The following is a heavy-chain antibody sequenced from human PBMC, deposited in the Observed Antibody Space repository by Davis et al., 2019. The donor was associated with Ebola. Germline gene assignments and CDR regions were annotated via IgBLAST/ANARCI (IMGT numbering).Heavy chain of an antibody. V-gene: IGHV3-30-3*01. CDR1: GFTFSSYA. CDR2: ISYDGSNK. D-gene: IGHD2-15*01. Sequence: GESLKISCAASGFTFSSYAMHWVRQAPGTGLEWVAVISYDGSNKYYADSVKGRFTISRDNSKNTLYLQMNSLRAEDTAVYYCARGGYCSGGSCLPVTYYYYGMDVWGKGTTVTVSS. CDR3: ARGGYCSGGSCLPVTYYYYGMDV. J-gene: IGHJ6*04.